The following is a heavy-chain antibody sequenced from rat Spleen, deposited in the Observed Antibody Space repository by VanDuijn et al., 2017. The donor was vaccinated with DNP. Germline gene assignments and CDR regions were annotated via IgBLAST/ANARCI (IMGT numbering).Heavy chain of an antibody. J-gene: IGHJ1*01. V-gene: IGHV5-20*01. D-gene: IGHD1-3*01. CDR3: ARTHFNYGSYEGYFDF. Sequence: EVQLVESGGDSVQPGRSLKLSCAASGFTFSDYYMAWVRQAPTKGLEWVAYIRYDGGSTYYGDSVKGRFTISRDNAKTTLYLQMDSLRSEETATYYCARTHFNYGSYEGYFDFWGPGTMVTVSS. CDR2: IRYDGGST. CDR1: GFTFSDYY.